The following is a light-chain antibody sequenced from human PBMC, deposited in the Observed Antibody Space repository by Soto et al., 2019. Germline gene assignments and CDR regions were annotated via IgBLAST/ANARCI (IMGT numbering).Light chain of an antibody. J-gene: IGKJ1*01. CDR2: DAL. V-gene: IGKV1-5*01. Sequence: DIQVTQSLFTLSASIGDRVTISRRASQNFNHWLAWYQQKPGKAPKLLLYDALGLESGVPSRFSGSESGTEFSLTIDSLQPDDFATYYCQQYNSYPRTFGQGTRVEIK. CDR3: QQYNSYPRT. CDR1: QNFNHW.